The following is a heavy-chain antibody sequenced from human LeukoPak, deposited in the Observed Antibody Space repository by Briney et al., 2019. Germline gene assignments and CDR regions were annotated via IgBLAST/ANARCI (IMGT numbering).Heavy chain of an antibody. CDR1: GGSISSSNW. CDR3: ARGQSRYYGSGSYYNGFDY. J-gene: IGHJ4*02. V-gene: IGHV4-4*02. CDR2: INHSGST. Sequence: SETLSLTCAVSGGSISSSNWWSWVRQSPGKGLEWIGEINHSGSTNYNPSLKSRVTISVDTSKNQFSLKLSSVTAADTAVYYCARGQSRYYGSGSYYNGFDYWGQGTLVTVSS. D-gene: IGHD3-10*01.